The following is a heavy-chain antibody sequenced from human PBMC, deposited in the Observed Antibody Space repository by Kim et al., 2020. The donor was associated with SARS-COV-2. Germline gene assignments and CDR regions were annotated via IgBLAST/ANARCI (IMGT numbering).Heavy chain of an antibody. J-gene: IGHJ5*02. V-gene: IGHV3-53*04. CDR2: IYSGGST. Sequence: GGSLRLSCAASGFTVSSNYMSWVRQAPGKGLEWVSVIYSGGSTYYADSVKGRFTISRHNSKNKLYLQMNSLRAEDTAVYYCASLTSMVRGVDNWFDPWGQGTLVTVSS. D-gene: IGHD3-10*01. CDR1: GFTVSSNY. CDR3: ASLTSMVRGVDNWFDP.